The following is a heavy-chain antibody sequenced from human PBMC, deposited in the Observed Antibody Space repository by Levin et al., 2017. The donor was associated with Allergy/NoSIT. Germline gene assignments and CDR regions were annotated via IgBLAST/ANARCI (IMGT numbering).Heavy chain of an antibody. V-gene: IGHV4-59*01. CDR3: ARAVKDIVVVVAATGEAFDI. CDR1: GGSISSYY. J-gene: IGHJ3*02. D-gene: IGHD2-15*01. CDR2: IYYSGST. Sequence: SETLSLTCTVSGGSISSYYWSWIRQPPGKGLEWIGYIYYSGSTNYNPSLKSRVTISVDTSKNQFSLKLSSVTAADTAVYYCARAVKDIVVVVAATGEAFDIWGQGTMVTVSS.